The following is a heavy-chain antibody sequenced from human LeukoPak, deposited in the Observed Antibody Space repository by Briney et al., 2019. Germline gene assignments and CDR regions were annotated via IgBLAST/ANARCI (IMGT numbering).Heavy chain of an antibody. CDR3: AKAQWELYSVFDY. CDR1: GFTFSSYG. V-gene: IGHV3-23*01. CDR2: ISGSGGST. D-gene: IGHD1-26*01. J-gene: IGHJ4*02. Sequence: PGGSLRLSCAASGFTFSSYGMSWVRQAPGKGLEWVSAISGSGGSTYYADSVKGRFTISRDNSKNTLYLQMNSLRAEDTAVYYCAKAQWELYSVFDYWGQGSLVTVSS.